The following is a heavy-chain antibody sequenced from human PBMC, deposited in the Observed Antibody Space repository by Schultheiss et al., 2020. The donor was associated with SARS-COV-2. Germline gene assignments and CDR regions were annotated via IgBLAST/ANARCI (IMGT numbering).Heavy chain of an antibody. Sequence: SETLSLTCTVSGDSISSGGYYWSWIRQPPGKGLEWIGSIYHSGSTYYNPSLKSRVTISVDTSKNQFSLKLSSVTAADTAVYYCARTIAAREVDYWGQGTLVTVSS. CDR1: GDSISSGGYY. V-gene: IGHV4-39*07. CDR3: ARTIAAREVDY. J-gene: IGHJ4*02. D-gene: IGHD6-6*01. CDR2: IYHSGST.